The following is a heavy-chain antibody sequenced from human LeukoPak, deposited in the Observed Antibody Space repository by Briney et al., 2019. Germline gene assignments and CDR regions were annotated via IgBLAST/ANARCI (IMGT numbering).Heavy chain of an antibody. V-gene: IGHV4-39*01. CDR1: AGSISKSSYY. D-gene: IGHD3-22*01. Sequence: SETLSLTCTVSAGSISKSSYYWGWIRQPPGKGLEWIGSIYYSGSAYYNPSLKSRVTISVDTSKSQFSLKLSSVTAADTAMYYSASQWYYYDSSGLDAFDIWGQGTMVTVSS. CDR2: IYYSGSA. CDR3: ASQWYYYDSSGLDAFDI. J-gene: IGHJ3*02.